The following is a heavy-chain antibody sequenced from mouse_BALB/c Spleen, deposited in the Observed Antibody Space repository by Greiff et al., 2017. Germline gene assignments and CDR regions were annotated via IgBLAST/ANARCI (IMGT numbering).Heavy chain of an antibody. V-gene: IGHV5-4*02. Sequence: DVKLQESGGGLVKPGGSLKLSCAASGFTFSDYYMYWVRQTPEKRLEWVATISDGGSYTYYPDSVKGRFTISRDNAKNNLYLQMSSLKSEDTAMYYCARGEVGRDYYAMDYWGQGTSVTVSS. J-gene: IGHJ4*01. CDR3: ARGEVGRDYYAMDY. CDR2: ISDGGSYT. D-gene: IGHD4-1*01. CDR1: GFTFSDYY.